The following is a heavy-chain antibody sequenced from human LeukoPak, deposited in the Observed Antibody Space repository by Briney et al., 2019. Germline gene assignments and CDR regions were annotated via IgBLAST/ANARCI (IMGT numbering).Heavy chain of an antibody. CDR2: ISYDGSNK. V-gene: IGHV3-30-3*01. J-gene: IGHJ3*02. CDR1: GFTFSNYA. D-gene: IGHD1-26*01. CDR3: ARRMGATPVGNAFDI. Sequence: GGSLRLSCAASGFTFSNYAMHWVRQAPGKGLEWMAIISYDGSNKDCADSVKGRFTISRDNSKNTLYLQVNGLRTEDTAVYYCARRMGATPVGNAFDIWGQGTMVTVSS.